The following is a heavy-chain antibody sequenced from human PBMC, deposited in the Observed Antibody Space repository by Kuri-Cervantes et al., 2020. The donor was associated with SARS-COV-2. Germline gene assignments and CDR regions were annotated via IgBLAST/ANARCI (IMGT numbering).Heavy chain of an antibody. CDR1: GFTFSSYA. CDR3: AEPGITMVRGVIYWFDP. Sequence: ETLSLTCAASGFTFSSYAMSWVRQAPGKGLEWVSAISGSGGSTYYADSVKGRFTISRDNSKNTLYLQMNSLRAEDTAVYYCAEPGITMVRGVIYWFDPWGQGTLVTDSS. D-gene: IGHD3-10*01. CDR2: ISGSGGST. J-gene: IGHJ5*02. V-gene: IGHV3-23*01.